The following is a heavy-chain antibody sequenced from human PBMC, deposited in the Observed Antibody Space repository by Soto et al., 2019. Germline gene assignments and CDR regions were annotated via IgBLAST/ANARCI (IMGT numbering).Heavy chain of an antibody. CDR1: GFTFSSYG. D-gene: IGHD5-18*01. CDR2: ISYDGSNK. J-gene: IGHJ3*02. CDR3: AKDGGPRGYSQARPIAFDI. V-gene: IGHV3-30*18. Sequence: PGGSLRLSCAASGFTFSSYGMHWVRQAPGKGLEWVAVISYDGSNKYYADSVKGRFTISRDNSKNTLYLQMNSLRAEDTAVYYCAKDGGPRGYSQARPIAFDIWGQGTMVTVSS.